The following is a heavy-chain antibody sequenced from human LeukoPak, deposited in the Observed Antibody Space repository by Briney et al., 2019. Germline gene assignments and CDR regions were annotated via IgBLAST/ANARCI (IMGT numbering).Heavy chain of an antibody. J-gene: IGHJ6*03. D-gene: IGHD5-24*01. Sequence: GGSLRLSCAASGFTFSVYDMHWVRQATGKGLEWVSGIGSSSDTYYPGSVKGRFTISRENAKNSFYLQMNSLRAGDTAVYYCARASTNYYYYYMDVWGKGTTVTVSS. V-gene: IGHV3-13*01. CDR3: ARASTNYYYYYMDV. CDR1: GFTFSVYD. CDR2: IGSSSDT.